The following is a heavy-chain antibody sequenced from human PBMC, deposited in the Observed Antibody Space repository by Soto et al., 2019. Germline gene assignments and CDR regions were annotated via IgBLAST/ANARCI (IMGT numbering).Heavy chain of an antibody. J-gene: IGHJ3*02. CDR2: ISGSGGST. Sequence: GGSLRLSCAASGFTFSCYAMSWVRQAPGKGLEWVSAISGSGGSTYYADSVKGRFTISRDNSKNTLYLQMNSLRAEDTAVYYCAKGRRRGYSGYDQGGAFDIWGQGTMVTVSS. V-gene: IGHV3-23*01. CDR1: GFTFSCYA. D-gene: IGHD5-12*01. CDR3: AKGRRRGYSGYDQGGAFDI.